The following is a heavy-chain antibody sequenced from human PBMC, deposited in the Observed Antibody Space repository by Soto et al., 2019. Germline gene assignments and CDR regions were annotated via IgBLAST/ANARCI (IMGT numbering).Heavy chain of an antibody. D-gene: IGHD2-21*01. CDR1: GFTFSSYA. V-gene: IGHV3-23*01. J-gene: IGHJ4*02. CDR3: AKHLINCGGDCPPLGGFDY. Sequence: GGSLRLSCAASGFTFSSYAMSWVRQAPGKGLEWVSAISGSGGSTYYADSVKGRFTISRDNSKNTLYLQMNSLRAEDTAVYYCAKHLINCGGDCPPLGGFDYWGQGTLVTVSS. CDR2: ISGSGGST.